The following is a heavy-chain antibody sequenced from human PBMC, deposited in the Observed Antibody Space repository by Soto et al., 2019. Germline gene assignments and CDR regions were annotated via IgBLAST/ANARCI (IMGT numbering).Heavy chain of an antibody. CDR1: GGSFSSYY. J-gene: IGHJ3*02. D-gene: IGHD2-15*01. CDR2: VYSSGAT. V-gene: IGHV4-59*01. CDR3: ARFQFCSGNDCYRPFDM. Sequence: PSETLSLTCTFSGGSFSSYYWIWMRQPPGEGLEWLGYVYSSGATRYNPSLNGRVSMSVDTSKDQFSLILSSLTAADTAIYFCARFQFCSGNDCYRPFDMWGQGIMVTVSS.